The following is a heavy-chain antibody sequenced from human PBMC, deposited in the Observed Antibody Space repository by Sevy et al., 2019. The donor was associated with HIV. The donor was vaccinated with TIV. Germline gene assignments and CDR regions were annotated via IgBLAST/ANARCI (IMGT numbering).Heavy chain of an antibody. CDR1: GYTFTSYD. CDR2: MNPNSGNT. CDR3: ASGLKGYCSSTSCYTTGYYYYYGMDV. D-gene: IGHD2-2*02. Sequence: ASVKVSCKASGYTFTSYDINWVRQATGQGLEWMGWMNPNSGNTGYAQKFQGRVTMTRNTSISTAYMELRSLRSEDTAVYYCASGLKGYCSSTSCYTTGYYYYYGMDVWGQGTTVTVSS. V-gene: IGHV1-8*01. J-gene: IGHJ6*02.